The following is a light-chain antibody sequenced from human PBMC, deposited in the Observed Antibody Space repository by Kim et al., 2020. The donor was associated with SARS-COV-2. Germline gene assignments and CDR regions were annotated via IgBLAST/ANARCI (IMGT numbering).Light chain of an antibody. CDR3: QQFDTVPLT. V-gene: IGKV1-33*01. Sequence: ASVGDRVTLSYQASHDINIFLNWFQQKPGEAPKLLISDASSLETGLPSRFSGSGSGTHFTFTISSLQPGDVATYYCQQFDTVPLTFGGETKVDIK. J-gene: IGKJ4*01. CDR2: DAS. CDR1: HDINIF.